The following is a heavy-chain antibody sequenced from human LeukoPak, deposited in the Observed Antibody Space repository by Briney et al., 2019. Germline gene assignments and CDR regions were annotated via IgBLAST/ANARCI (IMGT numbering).Heavy chain of an antibody. J-gene: IGHJ4*02. CDR3: GGIDINVIVVVPL. D-gene: IGHD3-22*01. Sequence: GGSLRLSCAASGINFRSYAMNWVRQAPGKGLEWVSGISGSGGITYYADSVKGRFTISRENSKNTVYLQMNSLRGDDTAIYYCGGIDINVIVVVPLWGQGTPVTVSS. V-gene: IGHV3-23*01. CDR1: GINFRSYA. CDR2: ISGSGGIT.